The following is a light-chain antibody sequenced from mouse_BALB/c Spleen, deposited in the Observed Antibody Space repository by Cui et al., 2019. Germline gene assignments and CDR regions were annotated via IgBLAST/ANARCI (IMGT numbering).Light chain of an antibody. CDR2: LTS. CDR3: QQWSSNPLT. Sequence: IVLTQSPPLMSASPGEKATMTCSASSSVSYMYWYQQKPRSSPKPWIYLTSNLASGVPARFSGSGSGTSYSLTISSMEAEDAATYYCQQWSSNPLTFGAGTKLELK. CDR1: SSVSY. V-gene: IGKV4-68*01. J-gene: IGKJ5*01.